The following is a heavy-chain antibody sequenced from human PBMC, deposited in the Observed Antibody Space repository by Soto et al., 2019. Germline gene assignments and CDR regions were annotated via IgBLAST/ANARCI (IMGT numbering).Heavy chain of an antibody. Sequence: SETLSLTCTVSYGSISVSNVFWGWVRQPPGEGLEWIGNIDYSGTAYFNPSLGTRVTFPVDTSKNQFSLTLYSVTAADTAVYYCARTTGRHLDFWGQGILVTVSS. CDR1: YGSISVSNVF. CDR2: IDYSGTA. J-gene: IGHJ4*02. V-gene: IGHV4-39*01. CDR3: ARTTGRHLDF. D-gene: IGHD4-4*01.